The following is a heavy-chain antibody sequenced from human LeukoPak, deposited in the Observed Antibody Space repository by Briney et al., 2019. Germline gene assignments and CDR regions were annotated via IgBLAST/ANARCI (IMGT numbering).Heavy chain of an antibody. J-gene: IGHJ4*02. V-gene: IGHV4-61*02. CDR1: GYSISSGHY. CDR3: ARESRPYDILTGYLWGAFDY. D-gene: IGHD3-9*01. Sequence: SETLSLTCTVSGYSISSGHYWSWIRQPAGKGLEWIGRIDPSGSTNYDPSLKSRVTISVDTSKNQFSLRLSSVTAADTAVYYCARESRPYDILTGYLWGAFDYWGQGTLVTVSS. CDR2: IDPSGST.